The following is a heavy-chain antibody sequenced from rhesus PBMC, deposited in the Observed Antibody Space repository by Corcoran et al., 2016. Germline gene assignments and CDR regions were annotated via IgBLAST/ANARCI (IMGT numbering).Heavy chain of an antibody. CDR2: GDPEDGEA. CDR3: VSNFFDY. J-gene: IGHJ4*01. D-gene: IGHD4-23*01. CDR1: GYTFTDHY. Sequence: EVQLVQSGAEVKKPGATVKISCKASGYTFTDHYLNRVRQAPGKGVEWMGGGDPEDGEADYAQKVQDRVTITADMSTDTAYMERSSLRSEDTAVYYCVSNFFDYWGQGVLVTVSS. V-gene: IGHV1-111*02.